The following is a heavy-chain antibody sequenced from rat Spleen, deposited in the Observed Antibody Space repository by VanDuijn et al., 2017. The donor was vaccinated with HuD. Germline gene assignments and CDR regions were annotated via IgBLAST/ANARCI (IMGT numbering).Heavy chain of an antibody. CDR3: ARMGGLLSPPFDY. Sequence: QVQLKESGPGLVQPSQTLSLTCTVSGLSLTSNSVSWIRQPPGKGLEWIAAISSGGSTYYNSALKSRLSISRDTSKSQVFLKMNSLQTEDTATYYCARMGGLLSPPFDYWGQGVMVTVSS. J-gene: IGHJ2*01. CDR2: ISSGGST. CDR1: GLSLTSNS. D-gene: IGHD1-12*03. V-gene: IGHV2-6*01.